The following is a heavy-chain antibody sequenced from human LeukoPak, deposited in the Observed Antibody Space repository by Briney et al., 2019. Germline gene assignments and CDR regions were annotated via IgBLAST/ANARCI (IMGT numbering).Heavy chain of an antibody. V-gene: IGHV3-48*01. J-gene: IGHJ4*02. CDR2: ISSSSSTI. CDR3: ARVKKGSSWYYD. D-gene: IGHD6-13*01. CDR1: GFTFSSYS. Sequence: GGSLRLSCAASGFTFSSYSMNWVRQAPGKGLEWVSYISSSSSTIYYADSVKGRFTISRDNAKNSLYLQMNILRAEDTAVYYCARVKKGSSWYYDWGQGTLVTVSS.